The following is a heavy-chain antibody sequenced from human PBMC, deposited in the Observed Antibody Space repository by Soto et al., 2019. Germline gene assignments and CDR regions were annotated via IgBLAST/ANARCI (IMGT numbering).Heavy chain of an antibody. D-gene: IGHD2-2*01. CDR3: ATGGGGGYCGSISCRTGFDY. CDR2: ISGSGDST. Sequence: VQLLESGGGLVQPGGSLRLSCAASGLTFSAYAMTWVRQAPGKGLEWVSAISGSGDSTSYADSVKGRFTISRDNSKNTLYLQMNSMRDEDTAEYVCATGGGGGYCGSISCRTGFDYWGQGTLVTVSS. J-gene: IGHJ4*02. V-gene: IGHV3-23*01. CDR1: GLTFSAYA.